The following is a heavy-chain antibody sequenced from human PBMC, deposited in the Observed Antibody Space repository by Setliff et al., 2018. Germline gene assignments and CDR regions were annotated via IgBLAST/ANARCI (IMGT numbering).Heavy chain of an antibody. V-gene: IGHV3-23*01. D-gene: IGHD3-22*01. J-gene: IGHJ4*02. CDR3: ARADSDSYYPYYFDF. Sequence: GGSLRLSCATSGFIFSNYAMSWVRQAPGKGLQWVSSVSGSGMTRDYTDSVKGRFTVSRDSSQNKIHLQMDSLRAEDTGKYFCARADSDSYYPYYFDFWGQGGLVTVSS. CDR1: GFIFSNYA. CDR2: VSGSGMTR.